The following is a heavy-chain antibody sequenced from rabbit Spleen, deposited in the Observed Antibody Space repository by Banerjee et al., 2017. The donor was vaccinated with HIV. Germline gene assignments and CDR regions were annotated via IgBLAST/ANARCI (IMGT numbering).Heavy chain of an antibody. V-gene: IGHV1S40*01. CDR1: GFSFSSDDY. J-gene: IGHJ6*01. CDR2: INAVTGKA. CDR3: ARDSSSSFSSYGMDL. Sequence: QSLEESGGDLVKPGASLTLTCKASGFSFSSDDYMCWVRQAPGKGLEWIACINAVTGKAVYASWAKGRFTFSKTSSTTVTLQVTSLSVADTATYFCARDSSSSFSSYGMDLWGPGTLVTVS. D-gene: IGHD1-1*01.